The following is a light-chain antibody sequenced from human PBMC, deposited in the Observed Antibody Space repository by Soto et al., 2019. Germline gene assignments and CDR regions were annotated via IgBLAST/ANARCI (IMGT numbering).Light chain of an antibody. CDR1: QYINTR. V-gene: IGKV3-11*01. CDR2: QTS. J-gene: IGKJ1*01. CDR3: HQRQSWPRT. Sequence: EIVLTQSPATLSSFPGDRVTLSCSASQYINTRLAWYQHSPGQAPRLLIYQTSIRAAGIPARFSASGSGTYYTLTISDVQPEDFALYYCHQRQSWPRTFGQGTKVDI.